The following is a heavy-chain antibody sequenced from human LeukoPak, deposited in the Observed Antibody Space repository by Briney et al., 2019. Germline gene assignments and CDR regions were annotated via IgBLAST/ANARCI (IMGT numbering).Heavy chain of an antibody. CDR2: ISSSGSTI. V-gene: IGHV3-11*01. CDR3: AGAANYDILTGSTYFDY. J-gene: IGHJ4*02. D-gene: IGHD3-9*01. CDR1: GFTFSDYY. Sequence: PGGSLRLSCAASGFTFSDYYMNWIRQAPGKGLEWVSYISSSGSTIYYADSVKGRFTISRDNSKNTLYLQMNSLRAEDTAVYYCAGAANYDILTGSTYFDYWGQGTLVTVSS.